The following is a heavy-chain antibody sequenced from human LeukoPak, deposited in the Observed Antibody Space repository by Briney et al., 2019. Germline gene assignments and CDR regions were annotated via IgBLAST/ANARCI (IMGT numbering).Heavy chain of an antibody. CDR1: GYTFTSYY. J-gene: IGHJ4*02. D-gene: IGHD3-3*01. CDR3: ARVKFTIFGVVIAPFDY. V-gene: IGHV1-2*02. Sequence: ASVKVSCKASGYTFTSYYMHWVRQAPGQGLEWMGWINPNSGGTNYAQKFQGRVTMTRDTSISTAYMELSRLRSDDTAVYYCARVKFTIFGVVIAPFDYWGQGTLVTVSS. CDR2: INPNSGGT.